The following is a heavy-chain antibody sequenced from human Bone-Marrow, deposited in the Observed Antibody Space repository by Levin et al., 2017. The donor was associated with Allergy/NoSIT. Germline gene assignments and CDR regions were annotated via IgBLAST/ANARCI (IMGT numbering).Heavy chain of an antibody. V-gene: IGHV3-23*01. J-gene: IGHJ4*02. Sequence: GGSLRLSCAASGFTFSSSAMIWVRQAPGKGLEWVSIISGSGDSANYADSVKGRFTISRDNSKNTVYLQMDSLRAEDTAVYYCMNDPKWESRWGQGTLVTVSS. CDR3: MNDPKWESR. CDR1: GFTFSSSA. D-gene: IGHD1-26*01. CDR2: ISGSGDSA.